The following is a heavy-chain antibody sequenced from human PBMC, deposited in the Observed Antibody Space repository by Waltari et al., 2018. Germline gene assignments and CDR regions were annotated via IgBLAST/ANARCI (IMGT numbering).Heavy chain of an antibody. Sequence: EVQLLESGGGLVQPGGSLRLSCASSGFTFSSYSLRWVRQAPGKGLEWVSAISGSGGSTYYADSVKGRFTISRDNSKNTLYLQMNSLRAEDTAVYYCAKDRHYSGSLYDAFDIWGQGTMVTVSS. D-gene: IGHD1-26*01. CDR1: GFTFSSYS. J-gene: IGHJ3*02. V-gene: IGHV3-23*01. CDR2: ISGSGGST. CDR3: AKDRHYSGSLYDAFDI.